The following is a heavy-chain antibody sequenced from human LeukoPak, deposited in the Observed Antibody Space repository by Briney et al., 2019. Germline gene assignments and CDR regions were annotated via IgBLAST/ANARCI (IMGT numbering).Heavy chain of an antibody. CDR2: TYYSGST. V-gene: IGHV4-59*01. D-gene: IGHD1-26*01. J-gene: IGHJ5*02. Sequence: PSETLSLTCTVSGGSISSYYWSWIRQPPGKGLEWIGYTYYSGSTNYNPSLKSRVTISVDTSKNQFSLELSSVTAADTAVYYCARGGIVAPNWFDPWGQGTLVTVSS. CDR3: ARGGIVAPNWFDP. CDR1: GGSISSYY.